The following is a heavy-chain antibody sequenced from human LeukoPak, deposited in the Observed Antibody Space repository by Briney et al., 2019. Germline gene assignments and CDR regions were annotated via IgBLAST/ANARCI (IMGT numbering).Heavy chain of an antibody. CDR3: ARDRVGAKRRGYDAFDI. CDR2: ISSSSSYI. V-gene: IGHV3-21*01. D-gene: IGHD1-26*01. Sequence: PGGSLRLSCAASGFTFSSYSMNWVRQAPGKGLEWVSSISSSSSYIYYADPVKGRFTISRDNAKNSLYLQMNSLRAEDTAVYYCARDRVGAKRRGYDAFDIWGQGTMVTASS. CDR1: GFTFSSYS. J-gene: IGHJ3*02.